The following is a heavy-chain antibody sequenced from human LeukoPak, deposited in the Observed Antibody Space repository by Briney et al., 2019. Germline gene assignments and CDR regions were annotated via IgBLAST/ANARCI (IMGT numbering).Heavy chain of an antibody. V-gene: IGHV1-18*01. D-gene: IGHD3-3*01. CDR3: ARDNPTFTILNYYYYYYMDV. J-gene: IGHJ6*03. CDR1: GYTFTGYG. CDR2: ISAYNGNT. Sequence: ASVKVSCKASGYTFTGYGISWVRQAPGQGLEWMGWISAYNGNTNYAQKLQGRVTMTTDTSTSTAYMELRSLRSDDTAVYYCARDNPTFTILNYYYYYYMDVWGKGTTVTVSS.